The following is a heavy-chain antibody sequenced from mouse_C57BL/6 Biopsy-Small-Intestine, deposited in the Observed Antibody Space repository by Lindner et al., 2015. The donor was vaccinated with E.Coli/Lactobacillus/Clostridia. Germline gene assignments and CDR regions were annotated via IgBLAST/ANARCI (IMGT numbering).Heavy chain of an antibody. CDR1: GFTFSDYG. J-gene: IGHJ4*01. Sequence: VQLQESGGGLVKPGGSLKLSCAASGFTFSDYGMHWVRQAPEKGLEWVAYISSGSSTIHYGDTVKGRFAISRDNAKNTLFLQMTGLRSEDTAIYYCTRRMDCWGQGTSVTVSS. V-gene: IGHV5-17*01. CDR3: TRRMDC. CDR2: ISSGSSTI.